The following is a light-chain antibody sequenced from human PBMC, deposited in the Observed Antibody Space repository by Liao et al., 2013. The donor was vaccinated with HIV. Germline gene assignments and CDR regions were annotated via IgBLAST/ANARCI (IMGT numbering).Light chain of an antibody. CDR3: QVWDTSSDHSV. Sequence: SYVLTQPPSVSVAPGETARFSCGGDNIRSKNVHWYRQKPGQAPVLVIYYDRGRPSGIPERFSGSNSANTATLTISRVEAGDEADYYCQVWDTSSDHSVFGTGTKVTVL. CDR1: NIRSKN. J-gene: IGLJ1*01. V-gene: IGLV3-21*01. CDR2: YDR.